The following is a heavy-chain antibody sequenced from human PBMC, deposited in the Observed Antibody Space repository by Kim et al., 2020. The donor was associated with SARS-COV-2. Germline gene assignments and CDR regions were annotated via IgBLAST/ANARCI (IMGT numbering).Heavy chain of an antibody. CDR3: ARDLIAVAGKGRVDP. D-gene: IGHD6-19*01. V-gene: IGHV4-31*02. Sequence: PLLKGRVTISVDTSKNQFSLKLSSVTAADTAVYYCARDLIAVAGKGRVDPWGQGTLVTVSS. J-gene: IGHJ5*02.